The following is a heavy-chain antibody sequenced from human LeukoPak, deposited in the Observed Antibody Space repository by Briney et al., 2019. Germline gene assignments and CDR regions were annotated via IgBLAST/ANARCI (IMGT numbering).Heavy chain of an antibody. Sequence: GGSLRLSCTASGFTFGDYAMSWVRQAPGKGLEWVGFIRSKAYGGTTEYAASVKGRFTISRDDSKSIAYLQMNSLKTEDTAVYYCTRVWRWLQEYWFDPWGQGTLVTVSP. CDR2: IRSKAYGGTT. CDR3: TRVWRWLQEYWFDP. V-gene: IGHV3-49*04. D-gene: IGHD5-24*01. J-gene: IGHJ5*02. CDR1: GFTFGDYA.